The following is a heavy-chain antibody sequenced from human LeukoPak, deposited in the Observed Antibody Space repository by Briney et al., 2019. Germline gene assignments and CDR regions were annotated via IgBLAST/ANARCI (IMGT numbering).Heavy chain of an antibody. V-gene: IGHV3-23*01. J-gene: IGHJ4*02. Sequence: GGSLRLSCAASGFTFSSYAISWVRQAPGKGLEWVSAISGSGDSTYYADSVKGRFTISRDNSKNTLYLQMNSLRAEDTAVYYRAKYYDSSGYYGYWGQGTLVTVSS. D-gene: IGHD3-22*01. CDR2: ISGSGDST. CDR3: AKYYDSSGYYGY. CDR1: GFTFSSYA.